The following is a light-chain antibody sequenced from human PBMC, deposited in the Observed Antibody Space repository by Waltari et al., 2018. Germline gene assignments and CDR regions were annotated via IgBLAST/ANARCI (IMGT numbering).Light chain of an antibody. CDR1: KLGDKY. V-gene: IGLV3-1*01. CDR3: QKWDSSSYV. J-gene: IGLJ1*01. Sequence: SYELTQPPSVSVSPGQAVSITCSGKKLGDKYVNWYQQKAGQSPVLVIYEDTKRPSGIPGRLSAANAGNTATLTSSETQARDEADYYCQKWDSSSYVFGTGTTVTGL. CDR2: EDT.